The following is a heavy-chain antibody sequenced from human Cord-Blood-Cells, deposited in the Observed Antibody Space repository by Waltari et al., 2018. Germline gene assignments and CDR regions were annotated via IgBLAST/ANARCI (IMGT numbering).Heavy chain of an antibody. Sequence: QVQLQQWGAGLLKPSETLSLTCAVYGGSFSGYYWSWIRQHPGKGLEWIGEINHSGSTNYNPSLKSRVTISVDTSKNQFSLKLSSVTAADTAVYYCAGLGKSYSSSGEIGYFDYWGQGTLVTVSS. J-gene: IGHJ4*02. V-gene: IGHV4-34*01. D-gene: IGHD6-6*01. CDR3: AGLGKSYSSSGEIGYFDY. CDR2: INHSGST. CDR1: GGSFSGYY.